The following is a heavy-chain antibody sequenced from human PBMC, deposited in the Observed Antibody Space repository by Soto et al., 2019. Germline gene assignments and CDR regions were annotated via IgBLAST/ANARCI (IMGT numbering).Heavy chain of an antibody. CDR2: ISAYNGNT. CDR1: GYTFTSYG. Sequence: QVQLVQSGAEVKKPGASVKVSCKASGYTFTSYGISWVRQAPGQGLEWMGWISAYNGNTNYAQKLQGRVTMTTDTSTSTAYMELRSLRSDDTAVYYCASHKALSRYWSGGSCYSQFDPWGQGTLVTVSS. D-gene: IGHD2-15*01. CDR3: ASHKALSRYWSGGSCYSQFDP. J-gene: IGHJ5*02. V-gene: IGHV1-18*01.